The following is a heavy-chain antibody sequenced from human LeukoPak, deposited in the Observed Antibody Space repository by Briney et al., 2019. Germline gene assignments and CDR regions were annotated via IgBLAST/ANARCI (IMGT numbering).Heavy chain of an antibody. V-gene: IGHV3-48*03. CDR2: MSTTGDSI. CDR1: GFTFSNYE. CDR3: ARERTSCGGDCSDY. Sequence: PGGSLRLSCEASGFTFSNYEFNWVRQAPGKGLEWVSYMSTTGDSIHYADSVKGRFTISRDNAKNSLYLQMNSLRVEDSAVYYCARERTSCGGDCSDYWGQGTLVTVSS. J-gene: IGHJ4*02. D-gene: IGHD2-21*01.